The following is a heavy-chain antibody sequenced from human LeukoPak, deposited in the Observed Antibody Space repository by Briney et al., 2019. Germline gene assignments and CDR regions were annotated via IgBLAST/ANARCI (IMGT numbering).Heavy chain of an antibody. CDR3: ARPNWARRYFDY. J-gene: IGHJ4*02. CDR2: IYPYDSEI. Sequence: HGESLKISSKGSGYIFTSYSIAWVRQMPGKGLEWMGVIYPYDSEIRYSPSFQGQVTISADKSISTAYLQWSSLKASDTAMYYCARPNWARRYFDYWGQGTLVTVSS. CDR1: GYIFTSYS. V-gene: IGHV5-51*01. D-gene: IGHD1-1*01.